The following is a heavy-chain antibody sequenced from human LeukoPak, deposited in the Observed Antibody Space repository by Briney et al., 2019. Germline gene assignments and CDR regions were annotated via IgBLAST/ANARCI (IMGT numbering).Heavy chain of an antibody. CDR2: IYHSGST. Sequence: PSETLSLTCTVSGGSISSGGYYWSWIRQPPGKGLEWIGYIYHSGSTYYNPSLKSRVTISVDRSKNQFSLKLSSVTAADTAVYYCARVRAARPVDFDYWGQGTLVTVSS. D-gene: IGHD6-6*01. CDR3: ARVRAARPVDFDY. V-gene: IGHV4-30-2*01. CDR1: GGSISSGGYY. J-gene: IGHJ4*02.